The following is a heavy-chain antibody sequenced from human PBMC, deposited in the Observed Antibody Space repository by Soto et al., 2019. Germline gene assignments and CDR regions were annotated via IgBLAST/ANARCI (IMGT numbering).Heavy chain of an antibody. Sequence: SETLSLTCVVSGYSISIGYYWGCIRQPPGKELEWIASIYHSGNTFYNPSLKSRVSISLDTSKNQFSLNLNSVTAADTAVYYCARVSSSWPYNWFDPWGQGTLVTVSS. D-gene: IGHD6-13*01. CDR3: ARVSSSWPYNWFDP. V-gene: IGHV4-38-2*01. CDR2: IYHSGNT. J-gene: IGHJ5*02. CDR1: GYSISIGYY.